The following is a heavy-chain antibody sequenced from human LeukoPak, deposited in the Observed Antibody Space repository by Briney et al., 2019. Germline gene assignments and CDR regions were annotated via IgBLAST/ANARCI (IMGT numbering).Heavy chain of an antibody. Sequence: PSETLSLTCTVSGGSISTSNYYWGWIRQPPGKGLEWIGNIFYSGSTYYGPSLKSRLTISLDTSRNQFSLKLNSVTAADTAIYFCARDLFYFDSSALENWFDPWGQGTLVTVSS. J-gene: IGHJ5*02. D-gene: IGHD3-22*01. V-gene: IGHV4-39*07. CDR2: IFYSGST. CDR3: ARDLFYFDSSALENWFDP. CDR1: GGSISTSNYY.